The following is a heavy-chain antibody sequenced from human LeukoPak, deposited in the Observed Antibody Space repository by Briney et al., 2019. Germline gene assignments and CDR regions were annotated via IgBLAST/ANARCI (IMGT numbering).Heavy chain of an antibody. V-gene: IGHV1-8*03. D-gene: IGHD3-10*01. CDR2: MNPNSGNT. CDR3: ARGITYYGSGSYPL. CDR1: GYTFTSYD. J-gene: IGHJ4*02. Sequence: ASVKVSCKAPGYTFTSYDINWVRQATGQGLEWMGWMNPNSGNTGYAQKFQGRVTITRNTSISTAYMELSSLRSEDTAVYYCARGITYYGSGSYPLWGQGTLVTVSS.